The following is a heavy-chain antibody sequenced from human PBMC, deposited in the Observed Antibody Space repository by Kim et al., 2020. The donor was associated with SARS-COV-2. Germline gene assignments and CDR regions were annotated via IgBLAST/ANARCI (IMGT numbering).Heavy chain of an antibody. V-gene: IGHV1-2*02. CDR2: INPNSGGT. D-gene: IGHD5-18*01. CDR1: GYTFTGYY. J-gene: IGHJ4*02. Sequence: ASVKVSCKASGYTFTGYYMHWVRQAPGQGLEWMGWINPNSGGTNYAQKFQGRVTMTRDTSISTAYMELSRLRSDDTAVYYCARGDSYGGPQAVDYWGQGTLVTVSS. CDR3: ARGDSYGGPQAVDY.